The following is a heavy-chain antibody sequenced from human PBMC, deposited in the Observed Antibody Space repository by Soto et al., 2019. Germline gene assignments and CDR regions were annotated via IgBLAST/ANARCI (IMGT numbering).Heavy chain of an antibody. CDR2: ISHHSDYI. CDR1: GFTFASYN. CDR3: ARGGSAERQTDGDSYHYYPMDV. V-gene: IGHV3-21*01. Sequence: GGPLRLSCASSGFTFASYNMPWVRQAPGKGLGWVASISHHSDYIYHADSVKGRFTVSRDNAKNSLFLEMTILRDEDTAVYYCARGGSAERQTDGDSYHYYPMDVWGQGTTVTVSS. D-gene: IGHD3-22*01. J-gene: IGHJ6*02.